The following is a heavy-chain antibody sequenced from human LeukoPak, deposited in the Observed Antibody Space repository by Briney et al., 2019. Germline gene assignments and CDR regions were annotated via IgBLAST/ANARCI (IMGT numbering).Heavy chain of an antibody. V-gene: IGHV3-30-3*01. CDR2: ISYDGSNK. Sequence: GGSLRLSCAASGFTFSSYAMHWVRQAPGKGLEWVAVISYDGSNKYYADSVKGRFTISRDNSKNTLYLQMNSLRAEDTAVYYCARSEFYGSGSYRNDAFDIWGQGTMVTVSS. J-gene: IGHJ3*02. CDR3: ARSEFYGSGSYRNDAFDI. D-gene: IGHD3-10*01. CDR1: GFTFSSYA.